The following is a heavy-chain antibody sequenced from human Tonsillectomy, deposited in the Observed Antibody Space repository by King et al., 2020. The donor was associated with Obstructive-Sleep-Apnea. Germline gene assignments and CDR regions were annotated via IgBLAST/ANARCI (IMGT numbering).Heavy chain of an antibody. D-gene: IGHD3-22*01. CDR1: GFTFDDYA. J-gene: IGHJ4*02. CDR2: ISWDGGST. CDR3: AKEADYYDSSGFLYFDY. V-gene: IGHV3-43D*03. Sequence: VQLVESGGVVVQPGGSLRLSCAASGFTFDDYAMHWVRQAPGKGLEWVSLISWDGGSTYYADSVKGRFTISRDNSKNSLYLQMNSLRAEDTALYYCAKEADYYDSSGFLYFDYWGQGTLVTASS.